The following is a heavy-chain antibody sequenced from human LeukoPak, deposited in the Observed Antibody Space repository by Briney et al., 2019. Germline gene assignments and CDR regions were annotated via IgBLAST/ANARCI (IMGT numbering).Heavy chain of an antibody. CDR3: AKDRRSGDGDPRGYFDY. D-gene: IGHD4-17*01. CDR1: GFTFSSYG. CDR2: ISYDGSNK. J-gene: IGHJ4*02. V-gene: IGHV3-30*18. Sequence: PGGSLRLSCAASGFTFSSYGMHWVRQAPGKGLEWVAVISYDGSNKYYADSVKGRFTISRDNSKNTLYLQMNSLRAEDTAVYYCAKDRRSGDGDPRGYFDYWGQGTLVTVSS.